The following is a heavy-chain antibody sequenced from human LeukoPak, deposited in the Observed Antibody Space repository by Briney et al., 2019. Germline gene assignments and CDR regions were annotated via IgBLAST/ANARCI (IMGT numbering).Heavy chain of an antibody. V-gene: IGHV3-7*01. Sequence: GGSLRLSCAASGFTFSSYWMSWVRQAPGKGLEWVANIKQDGSEKYYVDSVKGRFTISRDNAKNSLYLQMNSLRAEDTAVYYCARDGDCSSTSCKASDYWGQGTLVAVSS. J-gene: IGHJ4*02. CDR3: ARDGDCSSTSCKASDY. CDR2: IKQDGSEK. CDR1: GFTFSSYW. D-gene: IGHD2-2*01.